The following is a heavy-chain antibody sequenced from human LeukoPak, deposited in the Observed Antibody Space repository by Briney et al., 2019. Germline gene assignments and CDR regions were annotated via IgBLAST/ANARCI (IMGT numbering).Heavy chain of an antibody. CDR1: GGSISSYY. V-gene: IGHV4-59*01. Sequence: PSETLSLTCTVSGGSISSYYWSWIRQPPGKGLEWIGYIYYSGSTNYNPSLKSRVTISVDTSKNQFSLKLSSVTAADTAVYYCARNLNDFWSGYYTHWFDPWGQGTLVTVSS. J-gene: IGHJ5*02. CDR3: ARNLNDFWSGYYTHWFDP. D-gene: IGHD3-3*01. CDR2: IYYSGST.